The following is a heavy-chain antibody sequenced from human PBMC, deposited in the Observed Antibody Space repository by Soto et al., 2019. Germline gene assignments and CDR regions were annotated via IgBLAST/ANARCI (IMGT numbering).Heavy chain of an antibody. Sequence: GSLRLSCAASGFSVSSNYMSWVRQAPGKGLEWVSVMYSGGATYYADSVKGRLTISRDNSNNTVNLQMSSLRAEDTAVYYCATGGSLDYWGQGALVTVSS. D-gene: IGHD3-10*01. V-gene: IGHV3-53*01. J-gene: IGHJ4*02. CDR2: MYSGGAT. CDR1: GFSVSSNY. CDR3: ATGGSLDY.